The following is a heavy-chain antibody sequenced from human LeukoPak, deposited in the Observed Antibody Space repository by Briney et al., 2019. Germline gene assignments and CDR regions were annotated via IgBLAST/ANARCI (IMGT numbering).Heavy chain of an antibody. J-gene: IGHJ4*02. CDR1: GFTFSSYI. D-gene: IGHD3-10*01. Sequence: PGGSLRLSCAASGFTFSSYIVGWVRQAPGKGLEWVANIKQDGSEKFYVDSVKGRFTISRDNAKNSLYLQMNSLRAEDTAVYYCATMVVGYWGQGTLVTVSS. CDR2: IKQDGSEK. CDR3: ATMVVGY. V-gene: IGHV3-7*01.